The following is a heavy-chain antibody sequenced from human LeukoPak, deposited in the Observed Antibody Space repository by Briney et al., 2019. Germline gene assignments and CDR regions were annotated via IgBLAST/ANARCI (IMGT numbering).Heavy chain of an antibody. CDR3: ARSVGLYYYDSSGYYFSNYYYYYMDV. J-gene: IGHJ6*03. Sequence: SETLSLTCAVSGGSISSNSYYWGWIRQPPGKGLEWIGSIYYSGSTYYNPSLKSRVTISVDTSKNQFSLKLSSVTAADTAVYYCARSVGLYYYDSSGYYFSNYYYYYMDVWGKGTTVTVSS. CDR1: GGSISSNSYY. D-gene: IGHD3-22*01. V-gene: IGHV4-39*01. CDR2: IYYSGST.